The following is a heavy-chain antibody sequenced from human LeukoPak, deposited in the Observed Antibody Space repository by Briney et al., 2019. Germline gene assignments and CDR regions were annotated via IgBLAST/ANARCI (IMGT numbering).Heavy chain of an antibody. J-gene: IGHJ4*02. CDR1: GGSISSYY. Sequence: SETLSLTCTVSGGSISSYYRSWIRQPPGKGLEWIGYIFYSGSTNYNPSLKSRVTISVDTSKNQFSLKLSSVTAADTAVYYCARGISSSWYFDYWGQGTLVTVSS. CDR3: ARGISSSWYFDY. V-gene: IGHV4-59*08. D-gene: IGHD6-13*01. CDR2: IFYSGST.